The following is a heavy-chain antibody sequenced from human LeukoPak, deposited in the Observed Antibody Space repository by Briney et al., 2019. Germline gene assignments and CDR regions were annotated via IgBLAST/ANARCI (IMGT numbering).Heavy chain of an antibody. V-gene: IGHV3-11*01. CDR2: ISRSGSSI. D-gene: IGHD3-22*01. Sequence: GGSLRLSCAASGFTFSDYYMSWIRQAPGKGLEWVSYISRSGSSIYYEDSVKGRFTISRDNAKNSLYLQMNSLRAEDTAVYYCARDLAVVVIGNAFDIWGQGTMVTVSS. J-gene: IGHJ3*02. CDR3: ARDLAVVVIGNAFDI. CDR1: GFTFSDYY.